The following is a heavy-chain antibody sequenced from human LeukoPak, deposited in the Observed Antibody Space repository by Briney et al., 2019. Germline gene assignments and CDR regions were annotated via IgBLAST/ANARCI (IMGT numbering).Heavy chain of an antibody. CDR2: INTQGTYT. CDR1: GLTFSSYW. V-gene: IGHV3-74*01. D-gene: IGHD2-15*01. CDR3: VIDLGDYNDF. Sequence: GGSLRLSCAVSGLTFSSYWMHWVRHDPGRGLLWVSRINTQGTYTNYADSVKGRFTISRDNAKNTLYLQMSSLRADDTAVYYCVIDLGDYNDFWGQGTLVSVSS. J-gene: IGHJ4*02.